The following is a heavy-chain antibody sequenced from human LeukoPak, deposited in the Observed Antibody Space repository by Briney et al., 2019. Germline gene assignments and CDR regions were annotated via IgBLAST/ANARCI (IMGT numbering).Heavy chain of an antibody. J-gene: IGHJ6*03. CDR3: AREDIVVVPAAPDYYYYYMDV. Sequence: GGSLRLSCAASGFTFSSNSMNWVRQAPGKGLEWVANIKQDGSEKYYVDSVKGRFTISRDNAKNSLYLQMNSLRAEDTAVYYCAREDIVVVPAAPDYYYYYMDVWGKGTTVTVSS. CDR1: GFTFSSNS. CDR2: IKQDGSEK. D-gene: IGHD2-2*01. V-gene: IGHV3-7*01.